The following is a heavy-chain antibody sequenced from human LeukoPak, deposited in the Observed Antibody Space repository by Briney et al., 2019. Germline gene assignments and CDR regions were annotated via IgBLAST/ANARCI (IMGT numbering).Heavy chain of an antibody. Sequence: SQTLSLTCTVSGGSISSGGYYWSWIRQHPGKGLEWIGYIYYSGSTKYNPSLRSRVTISVDTSKTQFSLKLSSVTAADTAVYYCARGPMNYYMDVWGKGTTVTVSS. CDR2: IYYSGST. V-gene: IGHV4-31*03. J-gene: IGHJ6*03. CDR3: ARGPMNYYMDV. CDR1: GGSISSGGYY. D-gene: IGHD3-22*01.